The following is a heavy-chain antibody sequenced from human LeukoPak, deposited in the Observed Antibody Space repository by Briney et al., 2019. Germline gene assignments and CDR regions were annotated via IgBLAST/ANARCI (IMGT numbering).Heavy chain of an antibody. J-gene: IGHJ4*02. V-gene: IGHV4-59*01. CDR2: IYYSGST. D-gene: IGHD3-22*01. Sequence: SETLSLTCTVSGGSISSYYWSWIRQPPGKGLEWIGYIYYSGSTNYNPSLKSRVTISVDTSKNQFSLKLSSVTAADTAVYYCARCGPRAGYYDSSGYYCSPDYWGQGTLVTVSS. CDR3: ARCGPRAGYYDSSGYYCSPDY. CDR1: GGSISSYY.